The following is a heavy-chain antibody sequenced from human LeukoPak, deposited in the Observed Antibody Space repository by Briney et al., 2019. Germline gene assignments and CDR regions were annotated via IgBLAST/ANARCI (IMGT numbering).Heavy chain of an antibody. Sequence: GGSLRLSCAASGFTFSSYAMSWVRQAPGKGLEWVSAISSSSSYIYYADSVKGRFTISRDNAKNSLYLQMNSLRAEDTAVYYCARDSGHGMDVWGQGTTVTVSS. CDR2: ISSSSSYI. CDR1: GFTFSSYA. J-gene: IGHJ6*02. V-gene: IGHV3-21*01. CDR3: ARDSGHGMDV. D-gene: IGHD3-10*01.